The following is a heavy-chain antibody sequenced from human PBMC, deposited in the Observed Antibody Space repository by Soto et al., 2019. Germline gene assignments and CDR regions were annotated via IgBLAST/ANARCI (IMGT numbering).Heavy chain of an antibody. CDR1: GGTFSSYA. CDR2: SIPICGTA. V-gene: IGHV1-69*01. Sequence: QVQLVQSGAEVKKPGSAVKFSCKASGGTFSSYAISWVRQAPGQGLEWMGGSIPICGTANYEQKFQGRDTITADEATSTAYMALSSLRPEDTAVYYCARATKSTAYYYSNHGMDAWGQGTTVTVSS. CDR3: ARATKSTAYYYSNHGMDA. J-gene: IGHJ6*02. D-gene: IGHD4-17*01.